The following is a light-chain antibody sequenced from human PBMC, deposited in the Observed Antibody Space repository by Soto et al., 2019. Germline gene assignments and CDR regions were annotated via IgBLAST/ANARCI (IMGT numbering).Light chain of an antibody. J-gene: IGKJ1*01. V-gene: IGKV4-1*01. CDR2: WAS. Sequence: MSHSKAPRARSLFKGASIKXTSCQRDLYSSNNKNFLAWYQQKPGQPPKLLIYWASTRESGVPDRFSCSGTGRDSTFVFSRRMAADVVVCYFQEHDKIPGTFGEGTKVDIK. CDR3: QEHDKIPGT. CDR1: QRDLYSSNNKNF.